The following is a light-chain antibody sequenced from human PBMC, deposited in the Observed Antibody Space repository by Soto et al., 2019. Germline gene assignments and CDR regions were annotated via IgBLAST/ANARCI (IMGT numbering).Light chain of an antibody. CDR1: QDIRKN. Sequence: DIQMTQSPSSLSASVGDRVTITCQASQDIRKNLNWYQQKPGKAPKLLIYGVSNLETGVPSRFSGRGSGTEFTLTITSLQPEDISTYYCQQCNDLITFGGGTKVEI. J-gene: IGKJ4*01. CDR3: QQCNDLIT. V-gene: IGKV1-33*01. CDR2: GVS.